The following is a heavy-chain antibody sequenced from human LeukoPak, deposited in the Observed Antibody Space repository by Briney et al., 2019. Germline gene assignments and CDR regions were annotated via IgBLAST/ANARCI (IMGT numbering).Heavy chain of an antibody. Sequence: PSETLSLTCAVSGGSISSGGYSWGWIRQPPGKGLEFIGYIYHTGSTNYNPSLKSRVAISVDRSKNQFSLKLTSVTAADTAVYYCARGSVYDSSTFDIRGQGTMVTVSS. J-gene: IGHJ3*02. CDR2: IYHTGST. CDR3: ARGSVYDSSTFDI. D-gene: IGHD3-22*01. V-gene: IGHV4-30-2*01. CDR1: GGSISSGGYS.